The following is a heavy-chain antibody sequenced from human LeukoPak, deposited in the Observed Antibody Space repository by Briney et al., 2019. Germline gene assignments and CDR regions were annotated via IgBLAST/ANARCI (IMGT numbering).Heavy chain of an antibody. J-gene: IGHJ4*02. V-gene: IGHV3-30-3*01. D-gene: IGHD6-19*01. CDR1: GFTFSSYA. CDR2: ISYDGSNK. Sequence: GGSLRLSCAASGFTFSSYAMHWVRQAPGKGLEWVAVISYDGSNKYYADSVKGRFTISRDNSKNTLYLQMNSLRAEDTAVYYCARPRREQWLVNRFDYWGQGTLVTVSS. CDR3: ARPRREQWLVNRFDY.